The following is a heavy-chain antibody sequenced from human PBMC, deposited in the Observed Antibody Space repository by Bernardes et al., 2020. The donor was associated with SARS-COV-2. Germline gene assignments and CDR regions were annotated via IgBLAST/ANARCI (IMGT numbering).Heavy chain of an antibody. CDR1: GFTFSSSV. J-gene: IGHJ4*02. CDR2: ITGSGNIT. V-gene: IGHV3-23*01. Sequence: GGSLRLSCAASGFTFSSSVMSWVRQAPGKGLEWVSAITGSGNITDYADSVKCRFTISRDNSKNTLYIEMNSLLAEDTAVYYCAIPNSRDYYYFESWGQGTMVNVST. D-gene: IGHD3-22*01. CDR3: AIPNSRDYYYFES.